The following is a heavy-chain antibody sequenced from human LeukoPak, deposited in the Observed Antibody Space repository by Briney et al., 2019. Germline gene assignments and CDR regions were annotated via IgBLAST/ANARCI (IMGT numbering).Heavy chain of an antibody. Sequence: ASVKVSCKASGYTFTTYTMKWVRQAPGQGLEWMGWINTNTGSPTYAQGFTGRFVFSLDTSVSTAYLQISSLKAEDSAVYYCARSRYSYGFSGMDVWGQGTTVTVSS. D-gene: IGHD5-18*01. J-gene: IGHJ6*02. V-gene: IGHV7-4-1*02. CDR1: GYTFTTYT. CDR3: ARSRYSYGFSGMDV. CDR2: INTNTGSP.